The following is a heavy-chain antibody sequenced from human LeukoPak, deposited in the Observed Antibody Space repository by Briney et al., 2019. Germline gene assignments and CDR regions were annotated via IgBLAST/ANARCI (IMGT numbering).Heavy chain of an antibody. Sequence: GESLKISCKGSGYSFTSYWISWVRQMPGKGLEWMGIIYPGDSDTRYSPSFQGQVTISADKSISTAYLQWNSLKASDTAMYYCARFVGACSGGSCYSDSWGQGTLVTVSS. D-gene: IGHD2-15*01. CDR2: IYPGDSDT. J-gene: IGHJ4*02. V-gene: IGHV5-51*01. CDR3: ARFVGACSGGSCYSDS. CDR1: GYSFTSYW.